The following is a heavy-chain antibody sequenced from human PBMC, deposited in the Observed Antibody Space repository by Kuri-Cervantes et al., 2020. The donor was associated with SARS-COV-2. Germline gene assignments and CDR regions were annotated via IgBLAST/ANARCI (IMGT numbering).Heavy chain of an antibody. CDR1: GGSISSGGYY. V-gene: IGHV4-30-2*01. CDR2: IYHSGST. Sequence: SCTFSGGSISSGGYYWSWIRQPPVKGLEWIGYIYHSGSTYYNPSLKSRVTISVDRSKNQFSLNLSSVNAADTAVYYCARVGDRTSTKFDYWGQGTLVTVSS. D-gene: IGHD4-17*01. J-gene: IGHJ4*02. CDR3: ARVGDRTSTKFDY.